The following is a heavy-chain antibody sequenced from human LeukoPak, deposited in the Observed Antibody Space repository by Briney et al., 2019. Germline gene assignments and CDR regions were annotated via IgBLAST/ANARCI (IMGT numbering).Heavy chain of an antibody. V-gene: IGHV3-74*01. Sequence: GGSLRLSCAASGLSFNDYWMHWVRQVPGKGLMWVSRINTDGSSATYADSVKGRFTISRDNAKNTLYLEMKTLRAEDTAVYYCARVGKGTVSKSYYYYYYMDVWGKGTTVTVSS. J-gene: IGHJ6*03. CDR2: INTDGSSA. CDR1: GLSFNDYW. D-gene: IGHD1-26*01. CDR3: ARVGKGTVSKSYYYYYYMDV.